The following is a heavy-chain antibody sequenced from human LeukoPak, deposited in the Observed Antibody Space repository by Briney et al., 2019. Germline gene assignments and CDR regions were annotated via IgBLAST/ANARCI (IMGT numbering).Heavy chain of an antibody. D-gene: IGHD1-26*01. Sequence: ASVKVSCKASGYTFTNYYIHLVRQAPGQGLEWMGIINPSGGSTSYAQKFRDRLTMTRDTSTSTLYMELSSLRSEDTAVYYCAREPPPSYSGGREYYFDYWGQGTLVTVSS. CDR3: AREPPPSYSGGREYYFDY. CDR2: INPSGGST. V-gene: IGHV1-46*01. J-gene: IGHJ4*02. CDR1: GYTFTNYY.